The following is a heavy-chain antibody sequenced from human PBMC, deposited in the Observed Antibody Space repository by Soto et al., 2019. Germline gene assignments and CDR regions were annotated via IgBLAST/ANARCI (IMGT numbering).Heavy chain of an antibody. J-gene: IGHJ6*02. V-gene: IGHV4-4*07. D-gene: IGHD2-2*01. CDR2: IHTSGST. CDR3: ARAIGYCSSTSCFMDV. Sequence: SETLSLTCTVSGGSISSYYWGWIRQPAGKGLEWIGRIHTSGSTNYNPSLKSRVTMSVDTSKNQFSLKLSSVTAADTAVYYCARAIGYCSSTSCFMDVWGQGTTVTVSS. CDR1: GGSISSYY.